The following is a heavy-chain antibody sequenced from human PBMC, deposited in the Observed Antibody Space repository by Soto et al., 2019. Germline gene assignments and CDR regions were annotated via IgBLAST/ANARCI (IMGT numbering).Heavy chain of an antibody. D-gene: IGHD3-3*01. CDR2: IYWDDDK. Sequence: QITLNESGPTVVRPTETLTLTCRFSGFSLTTSGVGVGWIRQSPGKAPEWLALIYWDDDKRYSASLKSRLTITNDTSKNQVVLTVSDLDPTDTATYYCAHRVLRTVFGLATTTAIYFDFWGQGTPVAVSS. CDR3: AHRVLRTVFGLATTTAIYFDF. V-gene: IGHV2-5*02. CDR1: GFSLTTSGVG. J-gene: IGHJ4*02.